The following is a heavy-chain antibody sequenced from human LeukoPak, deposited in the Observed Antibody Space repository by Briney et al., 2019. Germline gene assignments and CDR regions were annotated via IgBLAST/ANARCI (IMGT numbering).Heavy chain of an antibody. CDR1: GFTFSSYS. D-gene: IGHD1-14*01. CDR2: ISSSSSYI. V-gene: IGHV3-21*01. CDR3: ARDSQPYDAFDL. J-gene: IGHJ3*01. Sequence: PGGSLRLSCAASGFTFSSYSMNWVRQAPGKGLEWVSSISSSSSYIYYADSVKGRFTISRDNAKNSLYLQMNSLRAEDTAVYYCARDSQPYDAFDLWGQGTMVTVSS.